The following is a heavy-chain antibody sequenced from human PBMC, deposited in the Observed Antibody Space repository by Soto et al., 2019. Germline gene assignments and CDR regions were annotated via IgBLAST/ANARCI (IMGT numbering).Heavy chain of an antibody. V-gene: IGHV3-48*03. CDR2: ISSSGSTI. CDR1: GFTFSSYE. D-gene: IGHD4-4*01. Sequence: GGSLRLSCAASGFTFSSYEMNWVRQAPGKGLEWVSYISSSGSTIYYADSVKGRFTISRDNAKNSLYLQMNSLRAEDTAVYYCAREGNVGWFDPWGQGTLVTVS. CDR3: AREGNVGWFDP. J-gene: IGHJ5*02.